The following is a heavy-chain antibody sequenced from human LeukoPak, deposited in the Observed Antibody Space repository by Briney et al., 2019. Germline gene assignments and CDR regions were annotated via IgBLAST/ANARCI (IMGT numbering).Heavy chain of an antibody. CDR3: ARDQASAFDY. CDR1: GFTFRNYG. V-gene: IGHV3-33*01. CDR2: IWFDGSKK. J-gene: IGHJ4*02. Sequence: GRSLRLSCAASGFTFRNYGIHWVRQAPGKGLEWVAVIWFDGSKKYYADSVKGRFTISRDNSKYAVYLQMNSLRAEDTAVYYCARDQASAFDYWGQGTLVTVSS.